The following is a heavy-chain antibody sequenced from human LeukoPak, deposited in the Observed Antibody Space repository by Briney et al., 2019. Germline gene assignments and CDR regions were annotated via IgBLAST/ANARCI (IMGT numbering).Heavy chain of an antibody. CDR3: AIFGGTTSYYFDY. J-gene: IGHJ4*02. D-gene: IGHD1-1*01. V-gene: IGHV1-69*04. CDR1: GGTFSSYA. CDR2: IIPILGIA. Sequence: SVKVSCKASGGTFSSYAISWVRQAPGQGPEWMGRIIPILGIANYAQKFQGRVTITADKSTSTAYMELSSLRSEDTAVYYCAIFGGTTSYYFDYWGQGTLVTVSS.